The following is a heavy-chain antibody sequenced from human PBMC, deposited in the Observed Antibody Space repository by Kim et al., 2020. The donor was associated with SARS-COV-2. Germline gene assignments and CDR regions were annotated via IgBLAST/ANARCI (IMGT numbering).Heavy chain of an antibody. D-gene: IGHD6-13*01. Sequence: GSNKYYADSVKGRFTISRDKSKNTLYLQMNSLRAEDTAVYYCAKGQELVNWGQGTLVTVSS. J-gene: IGHJ4*02. CDR3: AKGQELVN. V-gene: IGHV3-33*03. CDR2: GSNK.